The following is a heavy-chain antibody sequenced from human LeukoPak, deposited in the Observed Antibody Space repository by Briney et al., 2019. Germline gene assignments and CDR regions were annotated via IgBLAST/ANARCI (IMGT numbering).Heavy chain of an antibody. D-gene: IGHD1-7*01. Sequence: GGSLRLSCEASGLLFSSYGFYWVRQAPGKGLEWVAYISFSGATEDYADSLEGRFTISRDNSESKVYLQMSSLRSEDTAVYYCARDFDWNYVGDYWGQGTLVTVSS. CDR2: ISFSGATE. CDR1: GLLFSSYG. CDR3: ARDFDWNYVGDY. V-gene: IGHV3-30*03. J-gene: IGHJ4*02.